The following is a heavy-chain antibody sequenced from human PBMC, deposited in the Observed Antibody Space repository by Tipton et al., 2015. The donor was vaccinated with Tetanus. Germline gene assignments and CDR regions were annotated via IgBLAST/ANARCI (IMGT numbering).Heavy chain of an antibody. J-gene: IGHJ4*02. Sequence: LVKPTQTLSLTCAISGDSVSRDGPTRNWIRQSPSRGLEWLGRTYYRSQWITDYAVSVRGRITINPDTSKNLFSLELRSVTPEDTAVYYCARDPPSCYSCLDSWGQGALITVSS. V-gene: IGHV6-1*01. D-gene: IGHD2/OR15-2a*01. CDR2: TYYRSQWIT. CDR3: ARDPPSCYSCLDS. CDR1: GDSVSRDGPT.